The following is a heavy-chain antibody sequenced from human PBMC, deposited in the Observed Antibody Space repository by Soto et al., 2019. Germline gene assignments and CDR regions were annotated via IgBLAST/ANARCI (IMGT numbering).Heavy chain of an antibody. CDR2: IYPGDSDT. V-gene: IGHV5-51*01. Sequence: PGESLKISCKGSGYSFTSYWIGWVRQMPGKGLEWMGIIYPGDSDTRYSPSFQGQVTISADKSISTAYLQRSSLKASDTAMYYCARVGQLVDYYYYYGMDVWGQGTTVTVSS. J-gene: IGHJ6*02. CDR1: GYSFTSYW. D-gene: IGHD6-13*01. CDR3: ARVGQLVDYYYYYGMDV.